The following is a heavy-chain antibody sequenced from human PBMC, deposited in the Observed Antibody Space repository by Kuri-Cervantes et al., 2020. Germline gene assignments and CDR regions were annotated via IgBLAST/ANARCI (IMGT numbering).Heavy chain of an antibody. J-gene: IGHJ5*02. CDR3: ARDVEQQPQKGGWFDP. Sequence: ASVKVSCKASGYTFTGYYMHWVRQAPGQGLEWMGWISAYNGDTNYAQKLQGRVTMTTDTCTSTAYMELRSLRSDDTAVYYCARDVEQQPQKGGWFDPWGQGTLVTVSS. V-gene: IGHV1-18*04. D-gene: IGHD6-13*01. CDR2: ISAYNGDT. CDR1: GYTFTGYY.